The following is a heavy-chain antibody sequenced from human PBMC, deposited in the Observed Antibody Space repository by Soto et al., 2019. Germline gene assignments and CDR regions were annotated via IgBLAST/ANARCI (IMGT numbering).Heavy chain of an antibody. CDR2: ASDIEART. CDR1: GFTFRSFA. CDR3: AKEPPPPGYADY. D-gene: IGHD1-1*01. Sequence: GGSLRLACAASGFTFRSFAMSWVRQSPGKGPEWVAAASDIEARTYYADSVKGRFTISRDNSKNTVYLQMNSLRAEDTAIYYCAKEPPPPGYADYWGQGTQVTVS. V-gene: IGHV3-23*01. J-gene: IGHJ4*02.